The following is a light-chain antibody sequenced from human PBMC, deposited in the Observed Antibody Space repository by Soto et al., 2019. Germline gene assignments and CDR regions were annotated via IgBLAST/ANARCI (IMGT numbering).Light chain of an antibody. CDR1: SSNIGAGYN. CDR3: QSYDSSLSGWL. J-gene: IGLJ3*02. V-gene: IGLV1-40*01. CDR2: GDS. Sequence: QAVVTQPPSVSRAPGQRVTISCTGSSSNIGAGYNVHWYQQVPGTAPKLLIYGDSNRPSGVPDRFSGSKSGTSASLAITGLQAEDEADYYCQSYDSSLSGWLFGGGTKLTVL.